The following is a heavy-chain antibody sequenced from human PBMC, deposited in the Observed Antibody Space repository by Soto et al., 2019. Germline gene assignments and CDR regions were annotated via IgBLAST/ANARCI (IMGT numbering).Heavy chain of an antibody. CDR3: ARDWSRYYDSSGLMWFY. CDR2: ISAHNGDT. Sequence: ASVKVSCKASGYTFTSYGISWVRQAPGQGLEWVGWISAHNGDTRYAQNLQGRITMTTDTFANTAYMELTSLTSDDTAVYYCARDWSRYYDSSGLMWFYWGQGTLVTVSS. D-gene: IGHD3-22*01. J-gene: IGHJ4*02. V-gene: IGHV1-18*01. CDR1: GYTFTSYG.